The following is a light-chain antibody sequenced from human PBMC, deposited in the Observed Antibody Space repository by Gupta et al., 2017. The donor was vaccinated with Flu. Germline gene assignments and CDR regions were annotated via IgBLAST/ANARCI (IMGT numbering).Light chain of an antibody. Sequence: QSVLTQPPSVSGAPGQRVTISCTGSSSNIGAGYDVHWYQQLTGKAPKLLIYGNSNRPSGVPDRFSGSKSGTSASLAITGLQAEDEADYYCQSYDSSLSGSVVFGGGTKLTVL. CDR3: QSYDSSLSGSVV. CDR1: SSNIGAGYD. J-gene: IGLJ2*01. V-gene: IGLV1-40*01. CDR2: GNS.